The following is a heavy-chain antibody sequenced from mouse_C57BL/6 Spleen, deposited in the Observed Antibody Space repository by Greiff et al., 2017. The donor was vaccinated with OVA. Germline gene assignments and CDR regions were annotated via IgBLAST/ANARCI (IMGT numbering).Heavy chain of an antibody. CDR2: IDPETGGT. CDR1: GYTFTDYE. V-gene: IGHV1-15*01. CDR3: TRRSLLLYAY. D-gene: IGHD2-1*01. J-gene: IGHJ3*01. Sequence: VQVVESGAELARPGASVTLSCKASGYTFTDYEMHWVKQTPVHGLEWIGDIDPETGGTAYNQKFKGKAILTADKSSSTAYMELRSLTSADSAVYYCTRRSLLLYAYWGQGTLVTVSA.